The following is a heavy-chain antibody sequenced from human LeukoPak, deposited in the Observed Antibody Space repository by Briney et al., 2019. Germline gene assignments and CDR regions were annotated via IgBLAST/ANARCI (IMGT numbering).Heavy chain of an antibody. V-gene: IGHV3-23*01. Sequence: GGSLRLSCAASGFTFSNYAMSWVRQAPGKGLEWVSTISGSGDGTYYADSVKGRFTISRDNSKNTLYLQMNSLRAEDTAVYYCAKDAPRPYYYDSSGFSVQYFQHWGRGTLVTVSS. D-gene: IGHD3-22*01. CDR1: GFTFSNYA. J-gene: IGHJ1*01. CDR3: AKDAPRPYYYDSSGFSVQYFQH. CDR2: ISGSGDGT.